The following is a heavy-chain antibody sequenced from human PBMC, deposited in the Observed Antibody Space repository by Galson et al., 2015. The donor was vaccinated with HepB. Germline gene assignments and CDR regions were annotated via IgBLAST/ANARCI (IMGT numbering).Heavy chain of an antibody. V-gene: IGHV3-23*01. CDR1: GFIFSNFD. Sequence: SLRLSCAASGFIFSNFDMIWVRQAPGKGLEWVSGVSNGGDRTYYADSVKSRFTISRDNAKNIVYLQMHSLRAEDTAVYYCAKDLQRSSGWFSVDYWGQGALVTVSS. CDR2: VSNGGDRT. CDR3: AKDLQRSSGWFSVDY. D-gene: IGHD6-19*01. J-gene: IGHJ4*02.